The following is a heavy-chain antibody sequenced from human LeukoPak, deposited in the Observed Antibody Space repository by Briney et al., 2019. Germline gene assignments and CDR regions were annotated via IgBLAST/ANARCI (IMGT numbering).Heavy chain of an antibody. D-gene: IGHD3-10*01. J-gene: IGHJ4*02. CDR1: GFSLSTSGVG. V-gene: IGHV2-5*02. CDR2: IYWDDDK. CDR3: AHRTYGSGSSPFDY. Sequence: SGPTLVKPTQTLTLTCTFSGFSLSTSGVGVGWIRQPPGKALEWLALIYWDDDKRYSPSQESRLTITKDTSKNQVVLTMTNMDPVDTATYYCAHRTYGSGSSPFDYWGQGTLVTVSS.